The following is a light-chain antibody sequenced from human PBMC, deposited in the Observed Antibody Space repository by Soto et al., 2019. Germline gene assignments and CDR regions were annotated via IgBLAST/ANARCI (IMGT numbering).Light chain of an antibody. J-gene: IGKJ1*01. CDR1: QSVSSSS. CDR2: GES. CDR3: QQYGSSPLCT. V-gene: IGKV3-20*01. Sequence: EIVLTQSPDTLSVSPGERATLSCRASQSVSSSSLAWYQQKPGQAPRLLIYGESNRATGIPDRFSGSGSGTDFTLTISRLEPEDFAVYYCQQYGSSPLCTFGQGTKVDIK.